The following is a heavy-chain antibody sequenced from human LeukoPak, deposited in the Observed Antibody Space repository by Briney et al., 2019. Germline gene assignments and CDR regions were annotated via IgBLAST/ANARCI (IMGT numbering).Heavy chain of an antibody. CDR3: ARVSTTVTTYDY. CDR1: GGSISSSNW. V-gene: IGHV4-4*02. Sequence: SETLSLTCTVSGGSISSSNWWSWVRQPPGKGLEWIGEIYHSGSTNYNPSLKSQVTISVDKSKNQFSLKLSSVTAADTAVYYCARVSTTVTTYDYWGQGTLVTVSS. J-gene: IGHJ4*02. D-gene: IGHD4-17*01. CDR2: IYHSGST.